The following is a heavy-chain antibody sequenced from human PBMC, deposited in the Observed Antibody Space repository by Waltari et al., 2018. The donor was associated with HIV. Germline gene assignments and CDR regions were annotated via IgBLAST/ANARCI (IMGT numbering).Heavy chain of an antibody. CDR1: GGSISSGTYY. CDR2: IYTSGST. D-gene: IGHD5-18*01. J-gene: IGHJ4*02. CDR3: ASGSGYSFHFDY. V-gene: IGHV4-61*02. Sequence: QVQLQESGPGLVKPSQTLSLTCTVSGGSISSGTYYWNWIRQPAGKGLEWIGRIYTSGSTNYNPSRKSRVTISVDTSKNQFSLKLSSVTAADTAVYYCASGSGYSFHFDYWGQGTLVTVSS.